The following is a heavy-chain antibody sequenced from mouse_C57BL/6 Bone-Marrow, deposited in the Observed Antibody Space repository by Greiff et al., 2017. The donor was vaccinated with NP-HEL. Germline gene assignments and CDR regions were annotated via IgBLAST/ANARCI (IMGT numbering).Heavy chain of an antibody. Sequence: EVQLQESVAELVRPGASVKLSCTASGFNIKNTYMHWVKQRPEQGLEWIGRIDPANGNTKYAPKFQGKATITADTSSNTAYLQLSSLTSEDTAIYYCASSNRVDYYAMDYWGQGTSVTVSS. J-gene: IGHJ4*01. D-gene: IGHD2-5*01. CDR2: IDPANGNT. V-gene: IGHV14-3*01. CDR3: ASSNRVDYYAMDY. CDR1: GFNIKNTY.